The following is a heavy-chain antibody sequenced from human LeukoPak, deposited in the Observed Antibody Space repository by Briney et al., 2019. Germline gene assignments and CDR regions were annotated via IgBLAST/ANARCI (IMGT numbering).Heavy chain of an antibody. CDR3: ARVTSGSGYYTIDDYYYYYYMDV. CDR1: GGSISSSSYY. D-gene: IGHD3-3*01. Sequence: PSETLSLTCTVSGGSISSSSYYWGWIRQPPGKGLEWIGSIYYSGSTYYNPSLKSRVTISVDTSKNQFSLKLSSVTAADTAVYYCARVTSGSGYYTIDDYYYYYYMDVWGKGTTVTVSS. J-gene: IGHJ6*03. V-gene: IGHV4-39*07. CDR2: IYYSGST.